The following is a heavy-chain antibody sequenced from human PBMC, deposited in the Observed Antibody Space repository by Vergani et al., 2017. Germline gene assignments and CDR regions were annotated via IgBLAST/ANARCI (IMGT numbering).Heavy chain of an antibody. CDR3: ARSGYTYGRDFED. Sequence: EVQLVESGGGLVQPGGSLRLSCAASGFDVGSNYMSWVRQAPEKGLEWVSVIYSRGETYYADSVKGRFTISRDISKNTVYLQMNSLRPEDTAGYYCARSGYTYGRDFEDWGQGTLVTVSA. D-gene: IGHD5-18*01. J-gene: IGHJ4*02. CDR2: IYSRGET. CDR1: GFDVGSNY. V-gene: IGHV3-66*01.